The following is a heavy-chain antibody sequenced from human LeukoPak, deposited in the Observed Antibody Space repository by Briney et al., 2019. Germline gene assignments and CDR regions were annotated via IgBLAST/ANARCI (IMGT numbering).Heavy chain of an antibody. Sequence: GVSVKVSCKASGYTFTGYYLHWVRQAPGQGLEWMGWINPDTGATNYAQKFQGRVTMTRDTSISTAYMELSSLISDDTAFYYCTRNYDILTAEIDYWGQGTLVTVSS. V-gene: IGHV1-2*02. CDR1: GYTFTGYY. D-gene: IGHD3-9*01. J-gene: IGHJ4*02. CDR2: INPDTGAT. CDR3: TRNYDILTAEIDY.